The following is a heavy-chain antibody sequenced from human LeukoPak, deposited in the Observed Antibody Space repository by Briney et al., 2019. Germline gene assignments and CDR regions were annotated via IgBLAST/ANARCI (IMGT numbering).Heavy chain of an antibody. Sequence: PSETLSLTCTVSGGSISSSGYYYWGWIRQPLGKGLEWIGSVYYSGYTYQSPSLKSRVTISVDTSKNQFSLKLTSVTAADTAVYYCARGYSGSYYQFDYWGQGTLVTVSS. V-gene: IGHV4-39*01. CDR1: GGSISSSGYYY. CDR2: VYYSGYT. D-gene: IGHD1-26*01. J-gene: IGHJ4*02. CDR3: ARGYSGSYYQFDY.